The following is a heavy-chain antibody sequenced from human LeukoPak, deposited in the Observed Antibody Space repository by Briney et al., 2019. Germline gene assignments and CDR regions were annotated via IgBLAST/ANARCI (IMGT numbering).Heavy chain of an antibody. CDR3: ARRRSGYSYVEY. V-gene: IGHV4-39*01. Sequence: PSEALSLTCTVSGGSISSYYWGWVRQPPGRGLEWIGSIYYSGSTYYNPSLKSRVTISVDTSKNQFSLKLSSVTAADTAVYYCARRRSGYSYVEYWGQGTLVTVSS. D-gene: IGHD5-18*01. J-gene: IGHJ4*02. CDR2: IYYSGST. CDR1: GGSISSYY.